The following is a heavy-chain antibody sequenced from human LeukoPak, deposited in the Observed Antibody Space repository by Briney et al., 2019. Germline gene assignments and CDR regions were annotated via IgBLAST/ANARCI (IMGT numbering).Heavy chain of an antibody. V-gene: IGHV3-23*01. CDR1: GFTFSSYG. Sequence: GGSLRLSCAASGFTFSSYGMSWVRQAPGKGLEWVSAISGSGGSTYYADSVKGRFTISRDNSKNTLYLQMNSLRAEDTAVYYCARGRDGHNPFDYWGQGTLATVSS. J-gene: IGHJ4*02. CDR3: ARGRDGHNPFDY. D-gene: IGHD5-24*01. CDR2: ISGSGGST.